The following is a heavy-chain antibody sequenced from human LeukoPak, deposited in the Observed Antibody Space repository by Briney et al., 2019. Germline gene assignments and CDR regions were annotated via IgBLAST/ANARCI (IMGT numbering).Heavy chain of an antibody. V-gene: IGHV4-34*01. CDR2: INHSGST. Sequence: SETLSLTRAVYGGSFSGYYWSWIRQPPGRGLGWSGEINHSGSTNNNTSLKSRVTVSVDPSKTQFSLKLSSVTAAGTAVYYFARVKDPGGYYYYYYRDVWGKGTTVTVSS. CDR3: ARVKDPGGYYYYYYRDV. CDR1: GGSFSGYY. D-gene: IGHD2-8*02. J-gene: IGHJ6*03.